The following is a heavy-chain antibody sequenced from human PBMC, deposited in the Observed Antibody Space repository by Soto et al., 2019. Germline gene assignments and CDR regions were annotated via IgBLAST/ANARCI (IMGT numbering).Heavy chain of an antibody. V-gene: IGHV3-30*18. J-gene: IGHJ4*02. CDR1: GFTFSNYA. CDR2: ISYDGSVK. CDR3: AKDLRGYSYGTGYFDY. Sequence: QVQLVESGGGVVQPGRSLRLSCAASGFTFSNYAMHWVRQAPGKGLEWVAIISYDGSVKHYGDSVKGRFTISRDNPKNTLYMQMNSLRAEDTAVYYCAKDLRGYSYGTGYFDYWGQGTLVTVSS. D-gene: IGHD5-18*01.